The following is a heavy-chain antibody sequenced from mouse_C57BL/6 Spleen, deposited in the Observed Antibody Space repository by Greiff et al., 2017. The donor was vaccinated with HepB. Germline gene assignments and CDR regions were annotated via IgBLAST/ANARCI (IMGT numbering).Heavy chain of an antibody. CDR3: ARNYGGKGVYFDY. V-gene: IGHV2-9-1*01. CDR2: IWTGGGT. D-gene: IGHD1-1*02. CDR1: GFSLTSYA. Sequence: VQLQQSGPGLVAPSQSLSITCTVSGFSLTSYAISWVRQPPGKGLEWLGVIWTGGGTNYNSALKSRLSISKDNSKSQVFLKMNSLQTDDTARYYCARNYGGKGVYFDYWGQGTTLTVSS. J-gene: IGHJ2*01.